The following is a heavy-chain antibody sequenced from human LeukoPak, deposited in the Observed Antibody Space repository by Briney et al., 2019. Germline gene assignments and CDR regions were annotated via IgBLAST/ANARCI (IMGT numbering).Heavy chain of an antibody. CDR3: ARPAYCSGGSCYRFDY. D-gene: IGHD2-15*01. Sequence: GESLKISCKGSGYSFTSYWIGWVRQMPGKGLEWMGIIYPGDSDTRYSPSFQGQVTISADKSISAAYLQWSSLKASDTAMYYCARPAYCSGGSCYRFDYWGQGTLVTVST. V-gene: IGHV5-51*01. CDR2: IYPGDSDT. CDR1: GYSFTSYW. J-gene: IGHJ4*02.